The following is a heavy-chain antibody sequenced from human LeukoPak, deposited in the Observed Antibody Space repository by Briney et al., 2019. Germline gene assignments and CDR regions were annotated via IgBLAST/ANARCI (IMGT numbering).Heavy chain of an antibody. Sequence: SETLSLTCTVSGGSISSGSYYWSWIRQPAGKGLEWIGRIYTSGSTNYNPSLKSRVTISVDTSKNQFSLKLSSVTAADTAVYYCARHSGSYSDFQHWGQGTLVTVSS. D-gene: IGHD1-26*01. CDR3: ARHSGSYSDFQH. CDR2: IYTSGST. V-gene: IGHV4-61*02. CDR1: GGSISSGSYY. J-gene: IGHJ1*01.